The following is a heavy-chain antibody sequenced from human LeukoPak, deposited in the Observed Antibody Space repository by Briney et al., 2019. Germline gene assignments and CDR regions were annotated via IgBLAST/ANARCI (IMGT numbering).Heavy chain of an antibody. J-gene: IGHJ4*02. D-gene: IGHD6-19*01. CDR1: GDSVSSNSVT. CDR2: TYYRSKWYN. V-gene: IGHV6-1*01. Sequence: PSQTLSLTCVISGDSVSSNSVTWNWIRQSPSRGLEWLGKTYYRSKWYNDYAESAKSRITINPDTSKNQFSLQLNSVTPEDTAVYYCTRGWGQWLVLVYFDYWGQGTLVTVSS. CDR3: TRGWGQWLVLVYFDY.